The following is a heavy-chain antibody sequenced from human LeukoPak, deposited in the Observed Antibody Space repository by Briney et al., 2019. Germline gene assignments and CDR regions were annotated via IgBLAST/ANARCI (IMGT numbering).Heavy chain of an antibody. Sequence: PGGSLRLSCAASGFSFSNNWMFWVRQAPGKGLEWVATMNQDGRERFYVDSVKGRFTISRDNTKNSLYLQMNSLRAEDTAMYFCATGTYRESFSCWGQGTLVTVSS. D-gene: IGHD3-16*02. CDR1: GFSFSNNW. CDR3: ATGTYRESFSC. J-gene: IGHJ4*02. CDR2: MNQDGRER. V-gene: IGHV3-7*01.